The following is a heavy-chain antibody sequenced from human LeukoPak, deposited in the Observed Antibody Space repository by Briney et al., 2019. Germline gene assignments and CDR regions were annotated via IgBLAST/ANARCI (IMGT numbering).Heavy chain of an antibody. CDR1: GFTFSSYS. J-gene: IGHJ4*02. V-gene: IGHV3-21*01. Sequence: GGSPRLSCAASGFTFSSYSMNWVRQAPGKGLEWVSSISSSSSYIYYADSVKGRFTISRDNAKNSLYLQMNSLRAEDTAVYYCARDPGDDVILTGYYYFDYWGQGTLVTVSS. CDR2: ISSSSSYI. D-gene: IGHD3-9*01. CDR3: ARDPGDDVILTGYYYFDY.